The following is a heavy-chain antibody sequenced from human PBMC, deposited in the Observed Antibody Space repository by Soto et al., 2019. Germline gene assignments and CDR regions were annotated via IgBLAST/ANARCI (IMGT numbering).Heavy chain of an antibody. CDR3: ARCTVDTIVTSGWCHYLDP. CDR2: VSGSGGTT. CDR1: GFTFSSSA. Sequence: EVQLLDSGGGLVQPGGSLRLSCAASGFTFSSSAMSWVRQAPGKGLEWVSAVSGSGGTTYYPDSVRGRFTISRDTSKNTLYLQMNSLRAEDTAIYFCARCTVDTIVTSGWCHYLDPWGQGTLVTVSS. D-gene: IGHD6-19*01. V-gene: IGHV3-23*01. J-gene: IGHJ5*02.